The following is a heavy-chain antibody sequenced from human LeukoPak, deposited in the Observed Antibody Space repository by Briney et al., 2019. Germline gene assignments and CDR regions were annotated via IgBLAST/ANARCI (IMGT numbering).Heavy chain of an antibody. Sequence: GGSLRLSCAASGFSVSRHYMNWVRQAPGKGLEWVSVIDSGGSTYYADSVKGRFTISGDISKNTLYLQMNSLRAEDTAVYYCARVPADSSGYYLLFHFDYWGQGTLVTVSS. CDR1: GFSVSRHY. V-gene: IGHV3-66*01. D-gene: IGHD3-22*01. J-gene: IGHJ4*02. CDR2: IDSGGST. CDR3: ARVPADSSGYYLLFHFDY.